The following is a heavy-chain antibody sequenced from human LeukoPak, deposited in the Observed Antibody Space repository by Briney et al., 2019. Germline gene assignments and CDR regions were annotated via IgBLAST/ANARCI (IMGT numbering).Heavy chain of an antibody. V-gene: IGHV3-21*01. J-gene: IGHJ6*02. Sequence: GGSLRLSCAASGFTFSSYSMNWVRQAPGKGLEWVSSISSSSSYIYYADSVKGRFTISRDNAKNSLYLQMNSLRAEDTAVYYCARDRETYYYYGMDVWGQGTTVTVSS. D-gene: IGHD5-24*01. CDR2: ISSSSSYI. CDR3: ARDRETYYYYGMDV. CDR1: GFTFSSYS.